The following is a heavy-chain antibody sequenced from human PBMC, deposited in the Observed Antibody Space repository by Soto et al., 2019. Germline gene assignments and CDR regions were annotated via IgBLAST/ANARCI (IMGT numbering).Heavy chain of an antibody. Sequence: QITLKESGPTLVKPTQTLTLTCTCSGFSRSTSGVGVGWIRQPPGNALEWLALIYWDDDKRYSPSLKSRLSITKDTSKNQVILTMTNMHPVDTATYYCAHRPSYCSGGSCHSGFDYWGQGTLVTVSS. J-gene: IGHJ4*02. CDR1: GFSRSTSGVG. D-gene: IGHD2-15*01. CDR3: AHRPSYCSGGSCHSGFDY. CDR2: IYWDDDK. V-gene: IGHV2-5*02.